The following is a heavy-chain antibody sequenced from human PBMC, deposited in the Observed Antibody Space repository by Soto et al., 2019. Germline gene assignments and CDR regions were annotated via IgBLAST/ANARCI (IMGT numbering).Heavy chain of an antibody. CDR3: ARDPIRTGYSSSWYVMYDYVWGSYRRRNYYYYGMDV. D-gene: IGHD3-16*02. J-gene: IGHJ6*02. V-gene: IGHV6-1*01. CDR2: TYYRSKWYN. CDR1: GDSVSSNSAA. Sequence: PSQTLSLTCAISGDSVSSNSAAWNWIRQSPSRGLEWLGRTYYRSKWYNDYAVSVKSRITINPDTSKNQFSLQLNSVTPEDTAVYYCARDPIRTGYSSSWYVMYDYVWGSYRRRNYYYYGMDVWGQGTTVTVSS.